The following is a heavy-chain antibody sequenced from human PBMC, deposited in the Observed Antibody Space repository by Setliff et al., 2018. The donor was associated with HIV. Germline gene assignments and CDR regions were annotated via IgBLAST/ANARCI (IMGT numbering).Heavy chain of an antibody. CDR3: AKDLYYDILTGYPWGAFDI. CDR1: GFTFSSSA. Sequence: GGSLRLSCAAFGFTFSSSAMSWVRLAPGKGLEWVSAISGSGSSTYYADSVKGRFTISRDNSKNTLYLQMNSLRAEDTAVYYCAKDLYYDILTGYPWGAFDIWGQGTMVTVS. V-gene: IGHV3-23*01. D-gene: IGHD3-9*01. J-gene: IGHJ3*02. CDR2: ISGSGSST.